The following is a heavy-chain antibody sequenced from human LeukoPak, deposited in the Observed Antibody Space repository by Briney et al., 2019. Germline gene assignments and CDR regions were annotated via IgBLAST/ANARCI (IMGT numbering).Heavy chain of an antibody. CDR3: AKSMYYDSSGYYYDAFDI. V-gene: IGHV3-23*01. CDR2: ISGSGGST. Sequence: PGGSLRLSCAASGFTFSSYAMSWVRQAPGKGLEWVSAISGSGGSTYYADSVKGRFTISRDNSKNTLYLQMNSLRAEDTAVYYCAKSMYYDSSGYYYDAFDIWGRGTMVTVSS. D-gene: IGHD3-22*01. CDR1: GFTFSSYA. J-gene: IGHJ3*02.